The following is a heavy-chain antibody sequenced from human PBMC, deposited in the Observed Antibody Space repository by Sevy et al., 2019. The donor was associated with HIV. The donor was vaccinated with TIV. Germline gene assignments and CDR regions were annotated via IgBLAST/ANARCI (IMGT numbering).Heavy chain of an antibody. D-gene: IGHD4-17*01. CDR1: GFAFSNYYA. CDR2: ISYDGSDK. Sequence: GGSLRLSCAASGFAFSNYYAMHWVRQAPGKGLEWVALISYDGSDKYYADSVKGRFTISRENFKNTLYLQMNSLTTADTAVYYCARPRANYVDHYFFYAMDVWGQGTTVTVSS. V-gene: IGHV3-30-3*01. J-gene: IGHJ6*02. CDR3: ARPRANYVDHYFFYAMDV.